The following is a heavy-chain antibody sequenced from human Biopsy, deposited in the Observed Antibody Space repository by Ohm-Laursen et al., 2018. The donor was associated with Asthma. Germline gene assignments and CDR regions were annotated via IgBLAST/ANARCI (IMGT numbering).Heavy chain of an antibody. V-gene: IGHV1-2*04. CDR2: ISLNTGDA. CDR3: ARAPYSDAIDS. Sequence: SSVKVSCKTSGFPFTAHYIHWVRQAPGQGLEWMGWISLNTGDANLAQKFRGWVTMTRDTSISTAYLVLSGLKSHDTAVYYCARAPYSDAIDSWGQGTLVAVSS. J-gene: IGHJ4*02. CDR1: GFPFTAHY. D-gene: IGHD1-26*01.